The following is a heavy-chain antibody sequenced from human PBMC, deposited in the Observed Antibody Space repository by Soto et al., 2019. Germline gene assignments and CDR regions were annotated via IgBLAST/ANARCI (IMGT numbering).Heavy chain of an antibody. V-gene: IGHV4-31*03. CDR3: ARAMVRGVNGYYYYYLMDA. Sequence: PSETLSLTCPVSGGTISSGSYYWSWLRPHPGKGREWIGYIYYSRSTYYNPSLKSRVTISVDTSKSLFSLKLSSVTASDMAVYYFARAMVRGVNGYYYYYLMDAWGKGTTVTVSS. CDR1: GGTISSGSYY. J-gene: IGHJ6*03. CDR2: IYYSRST. D-gene: IGHD3-10*01.